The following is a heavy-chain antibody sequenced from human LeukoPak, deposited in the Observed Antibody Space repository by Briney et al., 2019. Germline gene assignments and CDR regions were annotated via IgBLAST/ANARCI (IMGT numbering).Heavy chain of an antibody. V-gene: IGHV4-31*03. CDR1: GGSISSGGYY. CDR2: IYYSGST. CDR3: ASAYYDSSKGAFDI. D-gene: IGHD3-22*01. J-gene: IGHJ3*02. Sequence: PSETLSLTCTVSGGSISSGGYYWSWIRQHPGKGLEWVGYIYYSGSTYYHPSLKSRVTISVDTSKNQFSLKLSSVTAADTAVYYCASAYYDSSKGAFDIWGQGTMVTVSS.